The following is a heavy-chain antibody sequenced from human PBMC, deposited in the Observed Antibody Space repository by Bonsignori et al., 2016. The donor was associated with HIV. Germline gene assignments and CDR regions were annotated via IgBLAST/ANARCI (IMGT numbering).Heavy chain of an antibody. Sequence: VRQAPGKGLEWVSVIYSGGSTYYADSVKGRFTISRDNSKNTLYLQMNSLRAEDTAVYYCARDAWGYFDYWGQGTLVTVSS. CDR3: ARDAWGYFDY. D-gene: IGHD3-16*01. J-gene: IGHJ4*02. CDR2: IYSGGST. V-gene: IGHV3-53*01.